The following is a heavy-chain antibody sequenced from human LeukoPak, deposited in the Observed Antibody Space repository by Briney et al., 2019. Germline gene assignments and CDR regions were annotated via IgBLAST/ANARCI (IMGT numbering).Heavy chain of an antibody. Sequence: PSETLSLTCTVSGYSISSAYYWGWIRQPPGKGLEWIGSIHHTGSTYYNPSLKSRATISVDTSKNQFSLKLSSVTAADTAVYYCARRNYYGSGSYLNYWGQGTLVTVSS. V-gene: IGHV4-38-2*02. J-gene: IGHJ4*02. CDR2: IHHTGST. D-gene: IGHD3-10*01. CDR3: ARRNYYGSGSYLNY. CDR1: GYSISSAYY.